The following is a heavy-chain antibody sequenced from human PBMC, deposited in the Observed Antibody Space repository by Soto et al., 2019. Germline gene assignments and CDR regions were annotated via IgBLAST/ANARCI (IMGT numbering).Heavy chain of an antibody. D-gene: IGHD2-2*01. V-gene: IGHV1-69*06. CDR2: IIPIFGTA. CDR1: GGTFSSYA. Sequence: SVQVSCKASGGTFSSYAISWVRQAPGQGLEWMGGIIPIFGTANYAQKFQGRVTITADKSTSTAYMELSSLRSEDTAVYYCARDDCSSTSCREYYYYGMDVWGQGTTVTVSS. CDR3: ARDDCSSTSCREYYYYGMDV. J-gene: IGHJ6*02.